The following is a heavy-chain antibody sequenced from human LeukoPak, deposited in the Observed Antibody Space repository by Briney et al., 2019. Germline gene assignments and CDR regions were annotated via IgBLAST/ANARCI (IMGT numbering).Heavy chain of an antibody. D-gene: IGHD3-16*01. CDR1: GFTVSSNY. Sequence: GGSLRLSCAASGFTVSSNYMSWVRQAPGKGLEWVANIKQDGSAKYYVDSVKGRFTISRDNAKNSLYLQMNSLRAEDTAVYHCARAGGGRPFDPWGQGTLVTVSS. V-gene: IGHV3-7*01. CDR3: ARAGGGRPFDP. J-gene: IGHJ5*02. CDR2: IKQDGSAK.